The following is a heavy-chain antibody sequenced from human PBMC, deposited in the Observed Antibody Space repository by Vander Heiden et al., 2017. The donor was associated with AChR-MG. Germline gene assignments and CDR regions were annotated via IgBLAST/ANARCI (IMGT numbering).Heavy chain of an antibody. V-gene: IGHV3-23*01. D-gene: IGHD3-16*01. Sequence: EVQLLESGGDLVQPGGSLRLPCPPSGFHFNNNAMSWVRQGPGKGLEWVSTISAGGNTLYAGSVTGRFIISRDYSKNTLYLQVNSLRVDDTAVYYCARGGGRMGRYRSAFDIWGQGTMVTVSS. CDR3: ARGGGRMGRYRSAFDI. CDR1: GFHFNNNA. CDR2: ISAGGNT. J-gene: IGHJ3*02.